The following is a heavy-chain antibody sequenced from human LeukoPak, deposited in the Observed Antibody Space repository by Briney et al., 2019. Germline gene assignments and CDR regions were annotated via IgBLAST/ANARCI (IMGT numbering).Heavy chain of an antibody. CDR3: ARDDYGDYIFDY. V-gene: IGHV4-59*01. CDR2: IYYSGST. D-gene: IGHD4-17*01. CDR1: GGSISSYY. J-gene: IGHJ4*02. Sequence: PSETLSLTCTVSGGSISSYYWSWIRQPPGKGLEWIGYIYYSGSTNYNPSLKSRVTISVDTSKNQFSLKLSSVTAADTAVYYCARDDYGDYIFDYWGQGTLVTVSP.